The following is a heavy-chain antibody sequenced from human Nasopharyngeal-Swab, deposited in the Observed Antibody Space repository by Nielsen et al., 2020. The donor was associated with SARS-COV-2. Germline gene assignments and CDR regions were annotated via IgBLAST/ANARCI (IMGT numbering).Heavy chain of an antibody. J-gene: IGHJ6*02. CDR1: GGSFSGYY. CDR3: ARGSTVTTFYYYYYGMDV. D-gene: IGHD4-17*01. CDR2: INHSGST. V-gene: IGHV4-34*01. Sequence: SQTLSLTCAVYGGSFSGYYWSWIRQPPGKGLEWIGEINHSGSTNYNPSLKSRVTISVDTSKNQFSLKLSSVTAADTAVYYCARGSTVTTFYYYYYGMDVWGQGTTVTVSS.